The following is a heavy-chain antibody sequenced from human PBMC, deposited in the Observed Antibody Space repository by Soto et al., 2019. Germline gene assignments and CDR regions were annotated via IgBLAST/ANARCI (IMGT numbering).Heavy chain of an antibody. J-gene: IGHJ5*02. Sequence: QVQLQQWGAGLLKPSETLSLTCAVYGGSFSGYYWSWIRQPPGKGLEWIGEINHSGSTNYNPSLKSRVTISVDTSKNQFSLKLSSVTAADTAVYYCARGEGYCSSTSCYAVWFDPWGQGTLVTVSS. CDR2: INHSGST. CDR1: GGSFSGYY. CDR3: ARGEGYCSSTSCYAVWFDP. D-gene: IGHD2-2*01. V-gene: IGHV4-34*01.